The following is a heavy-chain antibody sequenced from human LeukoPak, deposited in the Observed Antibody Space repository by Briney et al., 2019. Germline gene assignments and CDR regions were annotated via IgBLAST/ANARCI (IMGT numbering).Heavy chain of an antibody. J-gene: IGHJ5*02. CDR1: GFTFSTYA. CDR2: ISGSGGSI. Sequence: GGSLRLSCAASGFTFSTYAMSWVRQAPRKGLEWVSIISGSGGSIYYADSVKGRFTISRDNSKNTLYLQMNSLRAEDTALYYCAKGRKTTGNDWFDPWGQGTLVTVSS. D-gene: IGHD1-1*01. V-gene: IGHV3-23*01. CDR3: AKGRKTTGNDWFDP.